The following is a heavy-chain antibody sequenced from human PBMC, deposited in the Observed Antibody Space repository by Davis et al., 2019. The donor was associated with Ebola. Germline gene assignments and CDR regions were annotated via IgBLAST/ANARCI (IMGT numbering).Heavy chain of an antibody. J-gene: IGHJ5*02. V-gene: IGHV3-20*01. CDR3: TRDYFDSSGFFAWFDP. D-gene: IGHD3-22*01. Sequence: GESLKISCAASGFTFDDYGMSWVRQVTGKGLEWVAGINWNGGTINYADSVEGRFTISRDNAKNSVFLQMNSLRAEDTALYHCTRDYFDSSGFFAWFDPWGQGTLVTVSS. CDR2: INWNGGTI. CDR1: GFTFDDYG.